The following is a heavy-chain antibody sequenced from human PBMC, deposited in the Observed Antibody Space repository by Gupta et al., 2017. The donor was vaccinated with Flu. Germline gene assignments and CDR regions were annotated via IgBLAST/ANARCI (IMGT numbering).Heavy chain of an antibody. CDR1: GFTFSSYG. V-gene: IGHV3-33*01. D-gene: IGHD4-17*01. J-gene: IGHJ6*02. CDR3: AREDYGDYRIRYGMDV. Sequence: QVPLVESGGGVVQPGRSLRLSCAASGFTFSSYGMHWVRQAPGKGLEWVAVIWYDGSNKDYADSVKGRFTISRDNSKNTLYRQMNSLRAEDTAVYYCAREDYGDYRIRYGMDVWGQGTTVTGSS. CDR2: IWYDGSNK.